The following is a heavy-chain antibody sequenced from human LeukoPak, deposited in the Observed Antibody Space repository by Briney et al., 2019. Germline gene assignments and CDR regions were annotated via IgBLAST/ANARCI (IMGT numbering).Heavy chain of an antibody. J-gene: IGHJ1*01. V-gene: IGHV1-8*02. CDR1: GYTFTSYD. Sequence: ASVKVSCKASGYTFTSYDINWVRQATGQGLEWTGWMNPNSGNTGYAQKFQGRVTMTRDSSISTAYMELSRLRSDDTAVYYCARASYDSSDYEYFHHWGQGTLVTVSS. D-gene: IGHD3-22*01. CDR3: ARASYDSSDYEYFHH. CDR2: MNPNSGNT.